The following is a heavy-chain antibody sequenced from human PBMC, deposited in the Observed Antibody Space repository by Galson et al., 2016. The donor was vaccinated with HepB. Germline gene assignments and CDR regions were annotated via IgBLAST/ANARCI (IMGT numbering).Heavy chain of an antibody. CDR3: AREAPGGRRSWNC. J-gene: IGHJ4*02. CDR2: IVPIFSTA. Sequence: SVKVSCKASGGSFSSFPIHWVRQAPGQGLEWMGGIVPIFSTANSAQKFQGRVTITADESTSTIFLELISLRSEDTAIYYCAREAPGGRRSWNCWGQGTLVTVSS. CDR1: GGSFSSFP. D-gene: IGHD3-10*01. V-gene: IGHV1-69*13.